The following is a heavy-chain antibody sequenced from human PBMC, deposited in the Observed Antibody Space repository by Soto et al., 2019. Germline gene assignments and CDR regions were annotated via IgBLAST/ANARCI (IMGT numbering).Heavy chain of an antibody. J-gene: IGHJ6*02. Sequence: QVQLQESGPGLVKPSQTLSLTCSVSGGSIGSGAYYWSWIRQFPGKGLEWFGYIHHSGTTIYNAALKSQLAMSLATSKHQFSLNLSSVTAADTAPYYCARSNYADGCYYGMDVWGQGTTVSVS. CDR1: GGSIGSGAYY. D-gene: IGHD4-4*01. V-gene: IGHV4-31*01. CDR2: IHHSGTT. CDR3: ARSNYADGCYYGMDV.